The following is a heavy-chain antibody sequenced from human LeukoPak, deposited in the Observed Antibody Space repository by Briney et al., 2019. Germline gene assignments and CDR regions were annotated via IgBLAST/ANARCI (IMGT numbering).Heavy chain of an antibody. Sequence: ASVKVSCKASGYTFTGYYMHWVRQALGQGLEWMGWINPNSGGTNYAQKFQGRVTMTRDTSISTAYMELSRLRSDDTAVYYCARVRPGAARPPTLGCWFDPWGQGTLVTVSS. CDR2: INPNSGGT. V-gene: IGHV1-2*02. J-gene: IGHJ5*02. D-gene: IGHD6-6*01. CDR1: GYTFTGYY. CDR3: ARVRPGAARPPTLGCWFDP.